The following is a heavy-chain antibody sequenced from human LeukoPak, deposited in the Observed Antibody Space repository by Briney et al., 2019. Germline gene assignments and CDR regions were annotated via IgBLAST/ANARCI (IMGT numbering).Heavy chain of an antibody. CDR3: ARDGRRDYAFDI. CDR1: GFTFSSYA. D-gene: IGHD3-16*01. V-gene: IGHV3-23*01. Sequence: GGSLRLSCAASGFTFSSYAMSWVRQAPGKGLEWVSAISGSGGSTYYADSVKGRFTISRDNAKNSLYLQMNSLRAEDTAVYYCARDGRRDYAFDIWGQGTMVTVSS. J-gene: IGHJ3*02. CDR2: ISGSGGST.